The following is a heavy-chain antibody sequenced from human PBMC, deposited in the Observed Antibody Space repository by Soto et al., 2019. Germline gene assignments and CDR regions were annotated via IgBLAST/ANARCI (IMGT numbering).Heavy chain of an antibody. J-gene: IGHJ4*02. Sequence: EVQLLESGGGLVQPGKSLRLSCAASGFTFSSYAMDWVRQAPGKGLEWVSIISGSGGNTNYADSVKGRFTISRDNSKNKVFLQMNRLRAEGTAVYDCATESFDHWGKGTLVTVSS. V-gene: IGHV3-23*01. CDR2: ISGSGGNT. CDR1: GFTFSSYA. CDR3: ATESFDH.